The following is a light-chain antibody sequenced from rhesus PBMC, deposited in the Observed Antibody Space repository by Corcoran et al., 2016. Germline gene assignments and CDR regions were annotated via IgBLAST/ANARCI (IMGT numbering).Light chain of an antibody. CDR3: LQSKNSPRT. V-gene: IGKV7-13*01. Sequence: DIVLTQSPASLAVSPGQRATITCRASESVSVCGIDLIHWYQQKPGQPPKLLIYQASDKDTGVPARFSGSGSGTDFTLTINPVEADDAADYYCLQSKNSPRTFGQGTKVEIK. CDR1: ESVSVCGIDL. CDR2: QAS. J-gene: IGKJ1*01.